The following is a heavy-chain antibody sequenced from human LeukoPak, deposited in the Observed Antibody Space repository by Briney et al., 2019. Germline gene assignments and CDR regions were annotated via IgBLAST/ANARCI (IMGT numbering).Heavy chain of an antibody. Sequence: ASVKVSCKASGYTFTSYYMHWVRQAPGQGLEWMGIINPSGGSTSYAQKFQGRVTITADESTSTAYMELSSLRSEDTAVYYCARTITSSSDFDYWGQGTLVTVSS. CDR1: GYTFTSYY. D-gene: IGHD6-6*01. J-gene: IGHJ4*02. CDR3: ARTITSSSDFDY. CDR2: INPSGGST. V-gene: IGHV1-46*01.